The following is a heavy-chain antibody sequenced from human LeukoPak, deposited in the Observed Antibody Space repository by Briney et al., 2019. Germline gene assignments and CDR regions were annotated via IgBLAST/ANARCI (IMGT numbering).Heavy chain of an antibody. D-gene: IGHD6-13*01. V-gene: IGHV1-8*01. CDR2: MNPNSGIT. Sequence: EASVKVSCKASGYTFTSYDINWVRQATGQGLEWMGWMNPNSGITGYAQKFQARVTMTRNTSISTAYMELSSLRSEDTAVYYCASLPYYFIAAAGTVNPGGMADVWGQGTTVTVSS. CDR3: ASLPYYFIAAAGTVNPGGMADV. CDR1: GYTFTSYD. J-gene: IGHJ6*02.